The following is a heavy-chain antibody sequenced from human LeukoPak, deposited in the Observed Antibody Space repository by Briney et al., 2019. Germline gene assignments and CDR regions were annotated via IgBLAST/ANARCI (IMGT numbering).Heavy chain of an antibody. Sequence: GGSLRLSCPAYGFTFSSYSKNWVRQAPGKGLEWVSSISSSSSYIYYADSVKGRFTISRDNAKNSLYLQMNSLRAEDTAVYYCARDAVPWPYYDILTGYYSYFDYWGLGTLVTVSS. V-gene: IGHV3-21*01. CDR3: ARDAVPWPYYDILTGYYSYFDY. CDR1: GFTFSSYS. CDR2: ISSSSSYI. J-gene: IGHJ4*02. D-gene: IGHD3-9*01.